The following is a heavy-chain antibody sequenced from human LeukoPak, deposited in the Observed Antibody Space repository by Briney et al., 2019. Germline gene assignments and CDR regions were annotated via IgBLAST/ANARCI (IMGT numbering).Heavy chain of an antibody. CDR1: GFTFSSYA. Sequence: GGSLRLSCAASGFTFSSYAMSWVRQAPGKGLEWVSAISGSGGSTYYADSVKGRFTISRDNSKNTLYLQMNSLRAEDTAVYYCAKDVGKLRFSSRRQIPMSYFDYWGQGTLVTVSS. CDR2: ISGSGGST. V-gene: IGHV3-23*01. CDR3: AKDVGKLRFSSRRQIPMSYFDY. D-gene: IGHD3-3*01. J-gene: IGHJ4*02.